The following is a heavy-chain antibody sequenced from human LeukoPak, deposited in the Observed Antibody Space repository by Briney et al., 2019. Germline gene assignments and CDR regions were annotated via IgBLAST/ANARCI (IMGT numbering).Heavy chain of an antibody. J-gene: IGHJ2*01. V-gene: IGHV4-4*07. CDR2: INTSGST. CDR1: GGSISSYH. Sequence: ASETLSLTCTVSGGSISSYHWTWIRQPAGKGLEWIGRINTSGSTKYNPSLKSRVTMSVDTSKNQFSLKLSSVTAADTAVYYCARPLDSSSSWWYFDLWGRGTLVTVSS. D-gene: IGHD6-6*01. CDR3: ARPLDSSSSWWYFDL.